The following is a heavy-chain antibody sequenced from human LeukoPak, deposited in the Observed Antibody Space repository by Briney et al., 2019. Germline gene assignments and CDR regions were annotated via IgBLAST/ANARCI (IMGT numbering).Heavy chain of an antibody. Sequence: GGSLRLSCAASGFTFSSYSMNWVRQAPGKGLEWVSYISGSSTTMYYADSVKGRFTISRDNAKDSLYLQMNSLRDEDTAVYFCARAYSSGYYYHYWGQGTLVTVSS. V-gene: IGHV3-48*02. CDR1: GFTFSSYS. J-gene: IGHJ4*02. CDR2: ISGSSTTM. CDR3: ARAYSSGYYYHY. D-gene: IGHD3-22*01.